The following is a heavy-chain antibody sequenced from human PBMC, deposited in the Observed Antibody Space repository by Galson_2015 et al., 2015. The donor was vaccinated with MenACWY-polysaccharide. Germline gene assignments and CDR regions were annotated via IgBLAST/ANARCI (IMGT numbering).Heavy chain of an antibody. CDR2: IRNKAHGYTT. J-gene: IGHJ2*01. V-gene: IGHV3-72*01. Sequence: SLRLSCAASGFTFSNHYMDWVRQAPGKGLECVGRIRNKAHGYTTEYSASVKGRFTISRDDSKNSLYLQMDTLKAEDTAVYYCASVGSGHEVWYFALSGSGTLVTVSS. CDR1: GFTFSNHY. CDR3: ASVGSGHEVWYFAL. D-gene: IGHD5-12*01.